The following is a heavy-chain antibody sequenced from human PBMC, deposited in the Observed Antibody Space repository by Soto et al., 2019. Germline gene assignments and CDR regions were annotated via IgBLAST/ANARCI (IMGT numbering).Heavy chain of an antibody. CDR2: IYYSGST. J-gene: IGHJ5*02. D-gene: IGHD2-15*01. CDR1: GGSISSSSYY. V-gene: IGHV4-39*01. Sequence: SETLSLTCTVSGGSISSSSYYWGWIRQPPGKGLEWIGSIYYSGSTYYNPSLKSRVTISVDTSKNQFSLKLSSVTAADTAVYYCARRGYCSGGSCYKEYWFDPWGQGTLVTVSS. CDR3: ARRGYCSGGSCYKEYWFDP.